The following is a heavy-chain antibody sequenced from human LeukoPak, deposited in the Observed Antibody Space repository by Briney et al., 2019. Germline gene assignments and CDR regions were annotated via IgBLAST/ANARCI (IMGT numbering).Heavy chain of an antibody. CDR1: GYSFTSYD. J-gene: IGHJ4*02. V-gene: IGHV1-8*01. Sequence: GASVKVSCKASGYSFTSYDINWVRQATGQGLEGMGWMNPNSGNTGYAQKFQGRVTITRNTSISTAYMELSSLRSEDTAVYYCARGSPETWIQLWLMSGGFDYWGQGTLVTVSS. CDR2: MNPNSGNT. CDR3: ARGSPETWIQLWLMSGGFDY. D-gene: IGHD5-18*01.